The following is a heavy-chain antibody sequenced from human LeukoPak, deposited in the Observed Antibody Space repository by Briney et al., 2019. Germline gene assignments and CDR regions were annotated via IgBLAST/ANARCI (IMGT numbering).Heavy chain of an antibody. Sequence: GASVKVSCKASGYTFSNYYMHWVRQAPGQGLEWMGIANPSGGGTAYAQDFLGRITMTWDTSTNTVYMELSSLRSEDTAVYYCARTAILGGRGYFDYWVQGTIVAVSS. CDR3: ARTAILGGRGYFDY. V-gene: IGHV1-46*01. CDR1: GYTFSNYY. D-gene: IGHD2-2*02. CDR2: ANPSGGGT. J-gene: IGHJ4*02.